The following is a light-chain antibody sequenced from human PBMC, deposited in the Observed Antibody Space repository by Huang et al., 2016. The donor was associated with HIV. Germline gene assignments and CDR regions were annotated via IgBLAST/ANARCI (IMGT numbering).Light chain of an antibody. Sequence: DIQMTQSPSTLSASVRDRVTITCRASQNIGSWVAWYQQKPGTPPKVVIYGASSLESGVPARVSGSGSGTEFSLSINNLEPDDFAIYYCQQYAAYPWTFGQGTKVEIK. J-gene: IGKJ1*01. CDR1: QNIGSW. V-gene: IGKV1-5*03. CDR2: GAS. CDR3: QQYAAYPWT.